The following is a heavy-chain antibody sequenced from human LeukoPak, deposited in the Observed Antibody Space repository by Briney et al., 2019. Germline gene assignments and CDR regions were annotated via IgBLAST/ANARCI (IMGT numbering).Heavy chain of an antibody. Sequence: PGGSLRLSCAASEFIFSDYYMSWIGQAPGKGLEWVSYISSSGSTIYYADSVKGRFTISRDNARNSLYLQMNSLRAEDTAVYYCARGTRSGSYRFDYWGQGTLVTVSS. CDR2: ISSSGSTI. D-gene: IGHD1-26*01. V-gene: IGHV3-11*01. CDR3: ARGTRSGSYRFDY. J-gene: IGHJ4*02. CDR1: EFIFSDYY.